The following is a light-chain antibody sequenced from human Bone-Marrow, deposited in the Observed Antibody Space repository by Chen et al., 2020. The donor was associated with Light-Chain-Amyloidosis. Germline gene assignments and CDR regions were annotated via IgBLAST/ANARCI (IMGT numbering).Light chain of an antibody. CDR3: QSADSSGTYEVI. CDR1: DLPTKY. V-gene: IGLV3-25*03. Sequence: SYELTQPPSVSVSPGQTAWITCTGDDLPTKYAYWYKQKPGQAPVLVIHRDTEMPSGISERFSGSSSGTTATLTISGVQAEDEADYHCQSADSSGTYEVIFGGGTKLTVL. J-gene: IGLJ2*01. CDR2: RDT.